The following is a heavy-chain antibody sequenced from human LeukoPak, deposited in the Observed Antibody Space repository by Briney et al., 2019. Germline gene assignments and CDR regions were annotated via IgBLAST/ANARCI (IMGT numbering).Heavy chain of an antibody. CDR3: ARVGGSDLKSYYFDY. J-gene: IGHJ4*02. Sequence: SVKVSCKASGGTFSSYAISWVRQAPGQGLEWMGGIIPIFGTANYAQKFQGRVTITTDESTSTAYTELSSLRSEDTAVYYCARVGGSDLKSYYFDYWGQGTLVTVSS. V-gene: IGHV1-69*05. CDR1: GGTFSSYA. D-gene: IGHD3-10*01. CDR2: IIPIFGTA.